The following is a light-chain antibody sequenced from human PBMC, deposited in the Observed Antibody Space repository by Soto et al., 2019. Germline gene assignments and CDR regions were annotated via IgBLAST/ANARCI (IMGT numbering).Light chain of an antibody. V-gene: IGKV1-5*01. CDR1: QSISSW. CDR2: DAS. CDR3: KQYGTYLWT. J-gene: IGKJ1*01. Sequence: DMQMTQSPSTLSASVGDRVIITCRASQSISSWLACFQQKPGKAPKRLMYDASSSGSAVPSGFSGSGSGTEFTLTTISLQHHDFATDYCKQYGTYLWTFGQGTKVEIK.